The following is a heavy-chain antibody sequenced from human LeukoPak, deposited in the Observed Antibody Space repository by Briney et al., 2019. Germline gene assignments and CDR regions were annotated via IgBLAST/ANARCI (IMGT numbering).Heavy chain of an antibody. V-gene: IGHV3-23*01. CDR3: ARGGCSSTSCALNY. J-gene: IGHJ4*02. CDR2: ISDSGRT. CDR1: GFTFSNYA. Sequence: GGSLRLSCAASGFTFSNYAMNWVRQAPGKGLEWVSAISDSGRTYYADSVKGRFTISRDNSKNTLYLQMNSLRAEDTAVYYCARGGCSSTSCALNYWGQGTLVTVSS. D-gene: IGHD2-2*01.